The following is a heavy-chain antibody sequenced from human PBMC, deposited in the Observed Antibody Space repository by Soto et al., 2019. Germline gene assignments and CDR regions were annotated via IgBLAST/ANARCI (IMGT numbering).Heavy chain of an antibody. V-gene: IGHV4-34*01. J-gene: IGHJ6*02. CDR1: GGSFSGYY. CDR2: INHSGST. CDR3: ARGLGVLGYCSGGSCYKSRDYYGMDV. D-gene: IGHD2-15*01. Sequence: SETLSLTCAVYGGSFSGYYWSWIRRPPGKGLEWIGEINHSGSTNYNPSLKSRVTISVDTSKNQFSLKLSSVTAADTAVYYCARGLGVLGYCSGGSCYKSRDYYGMDVWGQGTTVTVSS.